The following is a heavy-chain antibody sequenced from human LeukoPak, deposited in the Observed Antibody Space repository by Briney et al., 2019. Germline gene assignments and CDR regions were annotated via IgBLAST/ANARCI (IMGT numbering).Heavy chain of an antibody. D-gene: IGHD2-2*01. CDR2: IYHSGST. V-gene: IGHV4-4*02. J-gene: IGHJ4*02. CDR1: GGSISSTNW. CDR3: ARLVVVPAAQYFDY. Sequence: SETLSLTCAVSGGSISSTNWWSWVRQPPGKGLEWIGEIYHSGSTNCNPSLKSRVTISVDKSKNQFSLKLSSVTAADTAVYYCARLVVVPAAQYFDYWGQGTLVTVSS.